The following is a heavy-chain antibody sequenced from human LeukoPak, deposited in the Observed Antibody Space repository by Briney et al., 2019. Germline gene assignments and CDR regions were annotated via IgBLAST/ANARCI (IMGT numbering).Heavy chain of an antibody. CDR3: ARDYGIAVAGFFSVGGFRMDV. CDR1: GYTFTSYG. D-gene: IGHD6-19*01. Sequence: SVKVSCEASGYTFTSYGISWVRQAPGQGLEWMGWISAYNGNTNYAQKLQGRVTMTTDTSTSTAYMELRSLRSDDTAVYYCARDYGIAVAGFFSVGGFRMDVWGQGTTVTVSS. J-gene: IGHJ6*02. V-gene: IGHV1-18*01. CDR2: ISAYNGNT.